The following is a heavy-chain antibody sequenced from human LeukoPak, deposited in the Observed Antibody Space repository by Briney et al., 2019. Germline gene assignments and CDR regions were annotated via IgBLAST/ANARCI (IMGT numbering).Heavy chain of an antibody. CDR2: IWYDGFTK. CDR1: GFTFSNYG. V-gene: IGHV3-33*01. CDR3: ARGYSRGPFDY. J-gene: IGHJ4*02. D-gene: IGHD6-19*01. Sequence: GGSLRLSCAASGFTFSNYGMHWVRQAPGKGLEWVAVIWYDGFTKYYADSVKGRFTISRDSSRNTLYLQMDSLRAEDTAVYYCARGYSRGPFDYWGQGTLVTVS.